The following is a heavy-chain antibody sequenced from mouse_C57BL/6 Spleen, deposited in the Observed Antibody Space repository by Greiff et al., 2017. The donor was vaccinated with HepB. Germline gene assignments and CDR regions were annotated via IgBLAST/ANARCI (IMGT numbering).Heavy chain of an antibody. J-gene: IGHJ2*01. Sequence: EVKLVESGGGLVQPGGSLKLSCAASGFTFSDYGMAWVRQAPRKGPEWVAFISNLAYSIYYADTVTGRFTISRENAKNTLYLEMSSLRSEDTAMYYCARQGYYGSSYEYYFDYWGQGTTLTVSS. V-gene: IGHV5-15*04. CDR2: ISNLAYSI. CDR3: ARQGYYGSSYEYYFDY. D-gene: IGHD1-1*01. CDR1: GFTFSDYG.